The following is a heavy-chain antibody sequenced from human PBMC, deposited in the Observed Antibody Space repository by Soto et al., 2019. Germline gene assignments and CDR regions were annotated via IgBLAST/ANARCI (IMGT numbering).Heavy chain of an antibody. Sequence: SETLSLTCTVSGGSVSSGGYYWSWIRQPPGKGLEWIGYIYYSGSTNYNPSLKSRVAISVDTSKNQFSLKLSSVTAADTAVYYCARVSESGDFDYWGQGTLVTVSS. D-gene: IGHD3-10*01. CDR2: IYYSGST. J-gene: IGHJ4*02. CDR1: GGSVSSGGYY. V-gene: IGHV4-61*08. CDR3: ARVSESGDFDY.